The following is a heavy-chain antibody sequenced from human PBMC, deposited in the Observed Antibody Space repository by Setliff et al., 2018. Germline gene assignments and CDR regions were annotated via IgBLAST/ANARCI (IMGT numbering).Heavy chain of an antibody. V-gene: IGHV1-2*04. CDR2: LNPNSGGT. D-gene: IGHD3-9*01. CDR3: ARGKYDILTGEYYFDF. J-gene: IGHJ4*02. CDR1: GCTFTGYY. Sequence: ASVKVSCKASGCTFTGYYIHWVRQAPGQGLEWMGCLNPNSGGTNSTRKFEGCVTMTRDTSISAAYMELSSLKSNDTAVYYCARGKYDILTGEYYFDFWGQGTLVTVSS.